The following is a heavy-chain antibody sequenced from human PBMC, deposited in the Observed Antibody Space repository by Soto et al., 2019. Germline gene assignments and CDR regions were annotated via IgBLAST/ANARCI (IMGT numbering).Heavy chain of an antibody. CDR2: IYPGDSDT. D-gene: IGHD3-10*01. J-gene: IGHJ5*02. CDR3: ARHVGSAGYYGSGYNWFDP. V-gene: IGHV5-51*01. CDR1: GYSFTSYW. Sequence: PGESLKISCKGSGYSFTSYWIGWVRQTPGKGLEWMGIIYPGDSDTRYSPSFQGQVTISADKSISTAYLQWSSLKASDTAMYYCARHVGSAGYYGSGYNWFDPWGQGTLVTVSS.